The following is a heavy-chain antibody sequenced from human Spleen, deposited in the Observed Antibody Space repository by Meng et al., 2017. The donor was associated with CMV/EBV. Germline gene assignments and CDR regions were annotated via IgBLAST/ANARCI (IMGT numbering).Heavy chain of an antibody. V-gene: IGHV3-21*01. D-gene: IGHD6-25*01. CDR2: ISSSSSYI. CDR3: AREGLLQSGYYLDH. Sequence: SGFTFSSYSMNWVRQAPGKGLEWVSSISSSSSYIYYADSVKGRFTISRDNAKNSLYLQMNSLRAEDTAVYYCAREGLLQSGYYLDHWGQGTLVTVSS. CDR1: GFTFSSYS. J-gene: IGHJ4*02.